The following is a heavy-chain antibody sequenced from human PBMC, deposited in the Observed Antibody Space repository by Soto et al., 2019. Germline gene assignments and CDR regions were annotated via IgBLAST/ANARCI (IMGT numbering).Heavy chain of an antibody. D-gene: IGHD2-2*01. Sequence: SVKVSCKASGGTFSSYAISWVRQAPGQGLEWMGGIIPIFGTANYAQKFQGRVTITADESTSTAYMELSSLRSEDTAVYYCARHDCIRTSCYYYYYYGMDVWGQGTTVTVSS. CDR2: IIPIFGTA. V-gene: IGHV1-69*13. J-gene: IGHJ6*02. CDR1: GGTFSSYA. CDR3: ARHDCIRTSCYYYYYYGMDV.